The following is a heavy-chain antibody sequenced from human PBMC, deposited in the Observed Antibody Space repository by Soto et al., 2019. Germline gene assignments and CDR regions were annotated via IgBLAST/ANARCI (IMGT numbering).Heavy chain of an antibody. D-gene: IGHD6-6*01. Sequence: EVQLLESGGGLVQPGGSLRLSCAASGFTFSSYAMSWVRQAPGKGLEWVSSISGSRSSIYYADSAKGRFTISRDNAKNSLYLQMNNLRAEDTALYFCARDERSSSSGLYYYYYGMDVWGQGTTVTVSS. CDR2: ISGSRSSI. J-gene: IGHJ6*02. CDR3: ARDERSSSSGLYYYYYGMDV. V-gene: IGHV3-48*04. CDR1: GFTFSSYA.